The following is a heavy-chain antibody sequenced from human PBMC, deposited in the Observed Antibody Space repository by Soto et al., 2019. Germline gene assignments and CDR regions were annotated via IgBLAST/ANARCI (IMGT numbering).Heavy chain of an antibody. V-gene: IGHV1-58*02. CDR3: AVNPPAAGTSYYYYGMDV. CDR2: IVVGSGNT. CDR1: GRTISSYG. J-gene: IGHJ6*02. D-gene: IGHD6-13*01. Sequence: AASMKVSCKASGRTISSYGIIRVRQAKRQGIEWIGWIVVGSGNTNYAQKFQERVTITRDMSTSTAYMELSSLRSEDTAVYYCAVNPPAAGTSYYYYGMDVWGQGTTVTVSS.